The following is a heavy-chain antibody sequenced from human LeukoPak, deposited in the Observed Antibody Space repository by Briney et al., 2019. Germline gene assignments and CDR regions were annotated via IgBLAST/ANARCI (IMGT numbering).Heavy chain of an antibody. J-gene: IGHJ3*02. D-gene: IGHD6-13*01. V-gene: IGHV4-59*08. CDR2: IYYSGST. CDR1: GGSISSYY. Sequence: PSETLSLTCTVSGGSISSYYWSWIRQPPGKGLEWIGYIYYSGSTNYNPSLKSRVTISVDTSKNQFSLKLSSVTAADTAVYYCARHRSSSWYPDDAFDIWGQGTMVTVSS. CDR3: ARHRSSSWYPDDAFDI.